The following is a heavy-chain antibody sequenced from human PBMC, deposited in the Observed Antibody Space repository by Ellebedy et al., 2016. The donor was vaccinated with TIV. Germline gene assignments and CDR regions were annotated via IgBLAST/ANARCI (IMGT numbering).Heavy chain of an antibody. CDR1: GFTFGCCA. J-gene: IGHJ4*02. CDR2: ISYDGTTK. CDR3: ARGRGSGSFLIDY. V-gene: IGHV3-30*04. Sequence: PGGSLRLSCAASGFTFGCCAMGWVRQAPGKGLEWVAIISYDGTTKHYADSVRGRFTVSRDNSKNTVYLQMNSLRREETAVYYCARGRGSGSFLIDYWGQGTLVTVSS. D-gene: IGHD1-26*01.